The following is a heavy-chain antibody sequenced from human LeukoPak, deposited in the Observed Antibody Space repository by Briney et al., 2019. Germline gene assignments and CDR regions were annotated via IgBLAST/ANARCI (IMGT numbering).Heavy chain of an antibody. V-gene: IGHV4-59*01. CDR3: ASSRREVGATDY. Sequence: GSLRLSCAASGFSFSSYWSWIRQPPGKGLEWIGYIYYSGSTNYNPSLKSRATISIDTSKNQFSLKLRSVTAADTAVYYCASSRREVGATDYWGQGTLVTVSS. D-gene: IGHD1-26*01. CDR1: GFSFSSY. CDR2: IYYSGST. J-gene: IGHJ4*02.